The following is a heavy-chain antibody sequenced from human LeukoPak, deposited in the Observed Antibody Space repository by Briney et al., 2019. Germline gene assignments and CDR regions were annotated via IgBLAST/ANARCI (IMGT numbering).Heavy chain of an antibody. Sequence: PSETLSLTCTVSGGSVSSGSYYWSWIRQPPGKGLEWIGYIYYSGSTNYNPSLKSRVTISVDTSKNQFSLKLSSVTAADTAVYYCAREGSYYDFWSGPSGATTYGMDVWGQGTMVTVSS. CDR3: AREGSYYDFWSGPSGATTYGMDV. J-gene: IGHJ6*02. CDR2: IYYSGST. D-gene: IGHD3-3*01. V-gene: IGHV4-61*01. CDR1: GGSVSSGSYY.